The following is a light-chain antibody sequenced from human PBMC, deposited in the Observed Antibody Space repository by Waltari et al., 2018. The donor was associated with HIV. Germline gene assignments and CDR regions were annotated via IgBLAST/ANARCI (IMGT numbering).Light chain of an antibody. CDR2: WSS. CDR3: QQYFKSPRT. Sequence: DIVMTQSPDSMAVSLGERATINCKSSKSLFYSSNNGNYLAWYQQKPGQPPKLLIYWSSTRKSGVPDRFSGSGSGTDFTLTISSLQAEDAAVYYCQQYFKSPRTFGQGTKVEIK. J-gene: IGKJ1*01. V-gene: IGKV4-1*01. CDR1: KSLFYSSNNGNY.